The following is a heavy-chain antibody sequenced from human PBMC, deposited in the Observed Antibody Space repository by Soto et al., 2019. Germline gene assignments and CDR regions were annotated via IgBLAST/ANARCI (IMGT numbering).Heavy chain of an antibody. CDR2: ISYEGSNK. D-gene: IGHD6-13*01. V-gene: IGHV3-30*03. CDR1: GFTFSSYG. J-gene: IGHJ6*02. CDR3: AAYSSSWDKSYYYYGMDV. Sequence: QVQLVESGGGVVQPGRSLRLSCAASGFTFSSYGMHWVRQAPGKGLEWVAVISYEGSNKYYADSVKGRFTISRDNSKNTLYLQMNSLRAEDTAVYYCAAYSSSWDKSYYYYGMDVWGQGTTVTVSS.